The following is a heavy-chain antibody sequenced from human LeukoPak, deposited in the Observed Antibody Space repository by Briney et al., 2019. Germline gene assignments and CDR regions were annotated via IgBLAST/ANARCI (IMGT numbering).Heavy chain of an antibody. CDR1: GYNFTSFW. CDR3: ARQDTIPESDCFDP. D-gene: IGHD2-2*02. Sequence: GESLKISCKGSGYNFTSFWIGWVRQMPGKGLEWMGIIYPGDSHTRYSPSFQGQVTISADKSINTAYVQWSNLKASDTAMCYCARQDTIPESDCFDPWGQGTLVTVSS. J-gene: IGHJ5*02. V-gene: IGHV5-51*01. CDR2: IYPGDSHT.